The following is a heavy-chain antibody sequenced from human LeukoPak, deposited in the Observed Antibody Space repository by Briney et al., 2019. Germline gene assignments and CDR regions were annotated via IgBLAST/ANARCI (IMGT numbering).Heavy chain of an antibody. Sequence: GGSLRLSCAASGFTFSIYEMNWVRQAPGKGLEWVSYITSRGRLITYADSVKGRFTISRDNAKNSLYLQMNSLRAEDTAVYYCARLNTDWRADYWGQGTLVTVSS. CDR3: ARLNTDWRADY. J-gene: IGHJ4*02. CDR2: ITSRGRLI. D-gene: IGHD3-9*01. CDR1: GFTFSIYE. V-gene: IGHV3-48*03.